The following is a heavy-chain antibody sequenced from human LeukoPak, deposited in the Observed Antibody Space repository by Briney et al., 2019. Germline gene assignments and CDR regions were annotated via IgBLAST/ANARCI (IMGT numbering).Heavy chain of an antibody. CDR2: IYYSGST. D-gene: IGHD6-19*01. J-gene: IGHJ4*02. Sequence: GSLRLSCAASGFTFNDAWMSWIRQPPGKGLEWIGYIYYSGSTNYNPSLKSRVTISVDTSKNQFSLKLSSVTAADTAVYYCASGGTGIAVAGNPSSDLPFDYWGQGTLVTVSS. CDR3: ASGGTGIAVAGNPSSDLPFDY. V-gene: IGHV4-59*01. CDR1: GFTFNDAW.